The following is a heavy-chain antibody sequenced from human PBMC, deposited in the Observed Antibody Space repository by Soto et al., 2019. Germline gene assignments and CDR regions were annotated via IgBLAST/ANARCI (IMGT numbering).Heavy chain of an antibody. CDR1: GGSISSYY. CDR3: ARVRSFAAGPYYYYYGMDV. CDR2: IYYSGST. D-gene: IGHD6-13*01. J-gene: IGHJ6*02. V-gene: IGHV4-59*01. Sequence: SETLSLTCTVSGGSISSYYWSWIRQPPGKGLEWIGYIYYSGSTNYNPSLKSRVTISVDTSKNQFSLKLSSVTAADTAVYYCARVRSFAAGPYYYYYGMDVWGQGTTVTVSS.